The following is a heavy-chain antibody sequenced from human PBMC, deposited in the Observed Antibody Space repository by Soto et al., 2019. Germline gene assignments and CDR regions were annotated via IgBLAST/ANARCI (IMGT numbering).Heavy chain of an antibody. V-gene: IGHV3-30-3*01. D-gene: IGHD1-7*01. Sequence: QAQLVESGGGVVQPGRSLRLSCAASGFTFSHYAMHWVRQAPGKGLEWVAIISYDGSKKYYGDSVKGRFTISRDNSKNTLYLQMNSLRVEDTAVYYCARDVAGKNYVDPWGQGTPVNVSS. CDR2: ISYDGSKK. J-gene: IGHJ5*02. CDR1: GFTFSHYA. CDR3: ARDVAGKNYVDP.